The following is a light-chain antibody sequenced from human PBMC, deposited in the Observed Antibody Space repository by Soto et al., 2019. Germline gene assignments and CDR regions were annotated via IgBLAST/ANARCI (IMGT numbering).Light chain of an antibody. CDR3: QHYYNYTPT. V-gene: IGKV1-8*01. Sequence: AIRMTQSPSSLSASTGDRATLXXRANQRISTYLAWYQQKPGKAPSIXIYSASTLQSGVPSRFSGSGSGTDFTLTITYLQSEDYATYYCQHYYNYTPTFGQGTKVDIK. J-gene: IGKJ1*01. CDR2: SAS. CDR1: QRISTY.